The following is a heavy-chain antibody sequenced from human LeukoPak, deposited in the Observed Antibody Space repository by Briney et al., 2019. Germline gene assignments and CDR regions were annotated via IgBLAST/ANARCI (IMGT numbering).Heavy chain of an antibody. V-gene: IGHV3-74*01. J-gene: IGHJ3*02. CDR2: INSDGSDT. CDR3: ARGGSPPEALGDAFDI. Sequence: GGSLRLSCAASGFTFSSYWMHWVRQALGKGLVRVSRINSDGSDTIYADSVKGRFTISRDNAKNTLSLQMNSLRVEDTAVYFCARGGSPPEALGDAFDIWGQGTMVTVSS. D-gene: IGHD1-26*01. CDR1: GFTFSSYW.